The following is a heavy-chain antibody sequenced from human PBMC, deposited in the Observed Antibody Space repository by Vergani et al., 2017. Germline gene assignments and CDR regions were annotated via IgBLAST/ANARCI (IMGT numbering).Heavy chain of an antibody. V-gene: IGHV4-30-4*08. CDR3: ATDDWSDITYYYGSGNYYDC. CDR1: GGSISSGDYY. J-gene: IGHJ4*02. Sequence: QVQLQESGPGLVKPSQTLSLTCTVSGGSISSGDYYWSWIRQPPGKGLEWIGYIYYNGSTYYNPSLKSRVTISVDTSKNQFSLKLSSVTAADTAVYYCATDDWSDITYYYGSGNYYDCWGQGTLVTVSS. CDR2: IYYNGST. D-gene: IGHD3-10*01.